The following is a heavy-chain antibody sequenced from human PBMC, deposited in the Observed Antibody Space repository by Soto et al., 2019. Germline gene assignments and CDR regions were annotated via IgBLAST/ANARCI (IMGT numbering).Heavy chain of an antibody. D-gene: IGHD6-6*01. Sequence: QVQLVQSGAEVKKPGASVKVSCKASGYTFHTYGITWVRQAPGQGLEWMGWISTYNGNTEYVQKCQDRVTMTTDPSTRTAYMELRSLRSDDTAGYDCARKSSSSSWFDPWGQGTLVTVSS. V-gene: IGHV1-18*01. CDR3: ARKSSSSSWFDP. CDR2: ISTYNGNT. J-gene: IGHJ5*02. CDR1: GYTFHTYG.